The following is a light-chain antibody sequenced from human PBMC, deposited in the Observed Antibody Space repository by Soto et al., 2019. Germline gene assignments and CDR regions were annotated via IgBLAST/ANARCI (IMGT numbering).Light chain of an antibody. Sequence: QLVLTQPPSVSGAPGQRVTISCTGSSSNIGAGYVHWYQQLPGTAPKLLIYGNSNRPSGVPDRFSGSKSGTSASLAITGLQAEDEADYYCQSYDSSLRGSVFGGGTKLTVL. CDR2: GNS. J-gene: IGLJ3*02. CDR1: SSNIGAGY. V-gene: IGLV1-40*01. CDR3: QSYDSSLRGSV.